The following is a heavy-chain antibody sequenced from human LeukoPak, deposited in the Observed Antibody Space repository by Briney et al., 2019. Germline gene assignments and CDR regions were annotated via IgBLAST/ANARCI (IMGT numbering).Heavy chain of an antibody. CDR2: INPSGGST. Sequence: ASVKVSCKASGYTFTSYYMHWVRQAPGQGLEWMGIINPSGGSTSYAQKFQGRVTMTRDMSTNTVYMELSSLRSEDTAVYYCARAFTTPYNWFDPWGQGTLVTVSS. D-gene: IGHD3-22*01. V-gene: IGHV1-46*03. CDR1: GYTFTSYY. CDR3: ARAFTTPYNWFDP. J-gene: IGHJ5*02.